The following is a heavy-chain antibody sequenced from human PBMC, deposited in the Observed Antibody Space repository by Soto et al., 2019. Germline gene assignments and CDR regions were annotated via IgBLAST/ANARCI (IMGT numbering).Heavy chain of an antibody. J-gene: IGHJ6*02. CDR1: GFTFSSYG. D-gene: IGHD2-15*01. CDR3: ARAVGVVVDASPRDGMDV. Sequence: RGGSLRLSCEVSGFTFSSYGMHWVRQAPGKGLEWVAVISYDGSNKFYAESVKGRFTISRDNSKKTLWLEMNSLRPEDSAVYYCARAVGVVVDASPRDGMDVWGQGTTVTVSS. V-gene: IGHV3-30*03. CDR2: ISYDGSNK.